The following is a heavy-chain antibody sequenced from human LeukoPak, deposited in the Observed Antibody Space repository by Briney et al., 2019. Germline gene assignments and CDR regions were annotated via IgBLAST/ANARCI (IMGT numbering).Heavy chain of an antibody. CDR3: AKPISGGLAVTADWFHP. J-gene: IGHJ5*01. CDR2: INANSGTT. Sequence: PGGSLRLSCTASGFAFSAYAMSWLRQPPGKGLEWVSTINANSGTTSYAASVRGRFTISRDNSKNTPYLQLNTLRADDTATYYCAKPISGGLAVTADWFHPWGQGTLVVVSS. D-gene: IGHD6-19*01. V-gene: IGHV3-23*01. CDR1: GFAFSAYA.